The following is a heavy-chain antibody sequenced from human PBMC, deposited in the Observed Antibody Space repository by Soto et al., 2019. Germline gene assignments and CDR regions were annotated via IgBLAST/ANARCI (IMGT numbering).Heavy chain of an antibody. V-gene: IGHV1-69*13. CDR2: IIPIFGTA. Sequence: ASVKVSCKASGGTFSSYAISWVRQAPGQGLEWMGGIIPIFGTANYAQKFQGRVTITADESTSTAYMELSSLRSEDTAVYYCARDRAVAGTYYYYGMDVWGQGTTVTVS. CDR3: ARDRAVAGTYYYYGMDV. D-gene: IGHD6-19*01. J-gene: IGHJ6*02. CDR1: GGTFSSYA.